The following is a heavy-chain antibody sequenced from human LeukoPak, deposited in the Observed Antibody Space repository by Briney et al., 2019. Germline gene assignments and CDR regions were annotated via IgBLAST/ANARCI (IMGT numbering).Heavy chain of an antibody. CDR2: FDPEDGET. J-gene: IGHJ2*01. D-gene: IGHD7-27*01. Sequence: ASVKVSCKVSGYTLTELSMHWVRQAPGKGLEWMGGFDPEDGETIYAQRFQGRVTMTEDTSTDTAYMELSSLRSEDAAVYYCAKGGHGTGDGYWYFDLWGRGTLVTVSS. CDR3: AKGGHGTGDGYWYFDL. CDR1: GYTLTELS. V-gene: IGHV1-24*01.